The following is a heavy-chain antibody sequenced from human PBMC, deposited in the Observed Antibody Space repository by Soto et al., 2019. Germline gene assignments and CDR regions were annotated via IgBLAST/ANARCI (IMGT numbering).Heavy chain of an antibody. CDR2: IYYSGST. CDR1: SGSISSTNW. Sequence: PSETLSLTCTVSSGSISSTNWWGWIRQPPGKGLEWIGSIYYSGSTYYNPSLKSRVTISVDTSKNQFSLKLSSVTAADTAVYYCVLGDGYNSFDYWVQGTLVTVSS. D-gene: IGHD5-12*01. J-gene: IGHJ4*02. V-gene: IGHV4-39*01. CDR3: VLGDGYNSFDY.